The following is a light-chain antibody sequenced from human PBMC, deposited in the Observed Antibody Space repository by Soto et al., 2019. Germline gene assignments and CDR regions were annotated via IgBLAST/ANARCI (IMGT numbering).Light chain of an antibody. V-gene: IGLV2-14*01. CDR2: EVT. Sequence: QSVLTQPDCVSASPGQSITISCTGASGDVGTYHYVSWYQHHPGKPPKLLIHEVTHRPPGVAARFSGSKSGYTASLTISGLQAEDEAVYYCISYRKSNSLVFATWTKVIVL. CDR3: ISYRKSNSLV. CDR1: SGDVGTYHY. J-gene: IGLJ1*01.